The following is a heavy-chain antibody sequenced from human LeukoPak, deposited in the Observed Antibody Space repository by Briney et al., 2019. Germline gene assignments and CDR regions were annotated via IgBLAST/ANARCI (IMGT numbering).Heavy chain of an antibody. J-gene: IGHJ4*02. CDR3: ARQVVVAATRGDYVSYPFDY. V-gene: IGHV3-21*01. CDR1: GFTFSSYS. Sequence: PGGSLRLSCAASGFTFSSYSMNWVRQAPGKGLEWVSSISSSSSYIYYADSVKGRFTISRDNAKNSLYLQMNSLRAEDTAVYYCARQVVVAATRGDYVSYPFDYWGQGTLVTVSS. D-gene: IGHD2-15*01. CDR2: ISSSSSYI.